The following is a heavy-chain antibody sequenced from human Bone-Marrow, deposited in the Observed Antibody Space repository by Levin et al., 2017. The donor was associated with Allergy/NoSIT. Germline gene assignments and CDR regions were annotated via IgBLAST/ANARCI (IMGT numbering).Heavy chain of an antibody. CDR2: INWNGNKK. V-gene: IGHV3-9*01. CDR3: AKHRFVISAYDGFDI. J-gene: IGHJ3*02. D-gene: IGHD3-16*02. CDR1: GFTFDDYG. Sequence: SLKISCAASGFTFDDYGMDWVRQVPGKGLEWVSGINWNGNKKEYADSVKGRFTITRDNANNSLYLQMNSLRDEDTAFYYCAKHRFVISAYDGFDIWGQGILVIVSS.